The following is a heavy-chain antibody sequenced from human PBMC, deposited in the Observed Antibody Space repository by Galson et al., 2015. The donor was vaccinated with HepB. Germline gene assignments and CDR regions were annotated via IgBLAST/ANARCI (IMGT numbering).Heavy chain of an antibody. J-gene: IGHJ4*01. D-gene: IGHD4-17*01. Sequence: ETLSLTCTVSGGSISGYYWNWIRQSPGKGLEWIGYIHYSGTTYYNPSFKSRVTMSVDTSKNQLSLELSLVTAADTAVYYCARLRSAANFDSWGQGTLVTVSS. CDR3: ARLRSAANFDS. CDR1: GGSISGYY. V-gene: IGHV4-59*01. CDR2: IHYSGTT.